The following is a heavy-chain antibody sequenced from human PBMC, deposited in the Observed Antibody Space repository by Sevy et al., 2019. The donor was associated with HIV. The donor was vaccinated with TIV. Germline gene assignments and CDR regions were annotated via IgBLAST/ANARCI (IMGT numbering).Heavy chain of an antibody. Sequence: GESLKISCAASGFTFSSYGMHWVRQAPGKGLEWVAVISYDGGNKYYADSVKGRFTISRDNSKNTLYLQMNSLRAEDTAVYYCAKAQYYYDSSGYYSVGDYWGQGTLVTVSS. J-gene: IGHJ4*02. V-gene: IGHV3-30*18. CDR2: ISYDGGNK. D-gene: IGHD3-22*01. CDR1: GFTFSSYG. CDR3: AKAQYYYDSSGYYSVGDY.